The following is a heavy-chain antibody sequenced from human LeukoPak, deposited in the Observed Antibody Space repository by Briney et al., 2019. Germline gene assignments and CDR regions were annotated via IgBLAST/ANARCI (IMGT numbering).Heavy chain of an antibody. CDR1: GGSISSYF. J-gene: IGHJ2*01. CDR3: ARVTRRGDSSGFYSDYWYFDV. V-gene: IGHV4-59*01. D-gene: IGHD3-22*01. CDR2: NDYRGST. Sequence: SETLSLTCTVSGGSISSYFWSWVRQPPGKGLEWIGYNDYRGSTNYNPSLKNCVSISVDPSKKQISLKVTSMTAADTAIYYCARVTRRGDSSGFYSDYWYFDVWGRGALVTVSS.